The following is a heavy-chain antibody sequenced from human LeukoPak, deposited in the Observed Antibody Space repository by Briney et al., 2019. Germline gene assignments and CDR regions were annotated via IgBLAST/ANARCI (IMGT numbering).Heavy chain of an antibody. D-gene: IGHD5-18*01. CDR3: VSPRGFSYGYFDY. CDR1: GGSISSSSDY. Sequence: PSETLSLTCTVSGGSISSSSDYWGWIRQPPGRGLEWIGSIYYSGSSYYNPSLRSRVTMSVDTSKNQFSLTLGSVSATDTAVYYCVSPRGFSYGYFDYWGQGTLVTVSS. J-gene: IGHJ4*02. CDR2: IYYSGSS. V-gene: IGHV4-39*01.